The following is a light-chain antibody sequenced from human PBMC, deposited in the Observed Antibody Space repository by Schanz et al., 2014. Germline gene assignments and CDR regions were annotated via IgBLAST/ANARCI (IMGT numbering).Light chain of an antibody. CDR3: QQYANPVWT. CDR2: GTS. CDR1: QSINSIY. V-gene: IGKV3-20*01. Sequence: EIVLTQSPGTLSLSPGERATVTCRASQSINSIYLAWYQQKPGQAPRLLIYGTSSRATGIPDRFSGSGSGTDFTLTITRLEPEDFAVYYCQQYANPVWTFGQGTKVGIK. J-gene: IGKJ1*01.